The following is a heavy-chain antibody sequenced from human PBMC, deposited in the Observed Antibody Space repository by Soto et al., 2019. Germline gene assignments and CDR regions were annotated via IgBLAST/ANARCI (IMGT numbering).Heavy chain of an antibody. CDR2: IYKSATT. J-gene: IGHJ5*01. Sequence: TLSLTCSVSGDSISTVDYFWAWIRQPPGQALEYIGYIYKSATTYYNPSFESRVAISLDTSKSQFSLNVTSVTAADTAVYFCARGRYCLTGRCFPNWFDSWGQETLVTVSS. V-gene: IGHV4-30-4*08. CDR1: GDSISTVDYF. CDR3: ARGRYCLTGRCFPNWFDS. D-gene: IGHD2-15*01.